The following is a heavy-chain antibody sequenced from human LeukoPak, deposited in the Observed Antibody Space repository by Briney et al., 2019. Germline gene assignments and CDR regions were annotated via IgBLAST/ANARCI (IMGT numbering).Heavy chain of an antibody. V-gene: IGHV4-59*12. CDR1: GGSISSYY. J-gene: IGHJ4*02. Sequence: SETLSLTCTVSGGSISSYYWSWIRQPPGKGLEWIGYIYYSGSTNYNPSLKSRVTISVDTSKNQFSLKLSSVTAADTAVYYCASGITIFGALDYWGQGTLVTVSS. D-gene: IGHD3-3*01. CDR3: ASGITIFGALDY. CDR2: IYYSGST.